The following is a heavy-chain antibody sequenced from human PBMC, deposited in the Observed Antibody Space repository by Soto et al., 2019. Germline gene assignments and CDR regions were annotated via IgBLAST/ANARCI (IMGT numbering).Heavy chain of an antibody. CDR3: ARENVRRRWFDP. CDR1: GGSISSGGYY. CDR2: IYYSGRT. V-gene: IGHV4-31*03. Sequence: QVQLQESGPGLVKPSQTLSLTCTVSGGSISSGGYYWSWIRQHPGKGLEWIGYIYYSGRTYYNPSLKIRVTISVDTSKNQFSLKLRSVTAADTAVYYCARENVRRRWFDPWGQGTLVTVSS. J-gene: IGHJ5*02.